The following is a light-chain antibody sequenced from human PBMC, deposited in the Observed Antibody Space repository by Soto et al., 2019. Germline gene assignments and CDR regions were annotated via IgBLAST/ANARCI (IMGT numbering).Light chain of an antibody. CDR3: QQGDIWPWT. Sequence: EVVMTQSPVTLSVSLGQRATLPCRASQTVSSHIAWYQQKPGQAPRLLISGVFVRATGIPGRFSGSGSGTEFTLTISSLQSEDFATYYCQQGDIWPWTFGQGTKVDIK. CDR1: QTVSSH. V-gene: IGKV3D-15*01. J-gene: IGKJ1*01. CDR2: GVF.